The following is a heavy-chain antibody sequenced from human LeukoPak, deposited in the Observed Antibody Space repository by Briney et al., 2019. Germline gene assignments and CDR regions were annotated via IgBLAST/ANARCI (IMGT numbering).Heavy chain of an antibody. J-gene: IGHJ4*02. CDR1: GFTFSSYG. V-gene: IGHV3-33*01. D-gene: IGHD1-26*01. CDR2: IWYEGSNK. CDR3: ARPTYSGSYYWFDY. Sequence: PGGSLRLSCAASGFTFSSYGMHWVGQAPGKGLEWGAVIWYEGSNKYYADSVKGRFTISRDNSKNTLYLQMNSLRAEDTAVYYCARPTYSGSYYWFDYWGQGTLVTVSS.